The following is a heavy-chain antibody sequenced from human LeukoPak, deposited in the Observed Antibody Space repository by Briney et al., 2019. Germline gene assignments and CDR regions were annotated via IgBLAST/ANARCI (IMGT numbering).Heavy chain of an antibody. CDR1: GGSISSYY. CDR2: IYYSGST. CDR3: AREGYYGSGSYYDY. J-gene: IGHJ4*02. D-gene: IGHD3-10*01. V-gene: IGHV4-59*01. Sequence: SETLSLTCTVSGGSISSYYWSWIPQPPGKGLEWIGYIYYSGSTNYNPSLKSRVTISVDTSKNQFSLKLSSVTAADPAVYYCAREGYYGSGSYYDYWGQGTLVTVSS.